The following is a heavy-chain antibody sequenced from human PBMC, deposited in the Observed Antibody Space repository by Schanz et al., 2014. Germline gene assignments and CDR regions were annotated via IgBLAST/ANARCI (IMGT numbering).Heavy chain of an antibody. CDR1: GFTFSSYA. CDR2: ISASGGST. V-gene: IGHV3-23*01. D-gene: IGHD2-15*01. J-gene: IGHJ6*02. Sequence: EGQLLESGGGLIQPGGSLRLSCAASGFTFSSYAMSWVRQAPGKGLEWVSTISASGGSTYYVDSVKGRFTISRDNSKNILYLQMNSLRAEDTAVYYCAKARRKSNCSGGRCFHYSYYGMDVWGQGTTVTVSS. CDR3: AKARRKSNCSGGRCFHYSYYGMDV.